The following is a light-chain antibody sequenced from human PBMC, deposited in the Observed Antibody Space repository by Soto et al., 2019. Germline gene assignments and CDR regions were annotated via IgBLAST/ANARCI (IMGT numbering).Light chain of an antibody. CDR1: SSDVVGYNY. CDR2: DVD. CDR3: TSYTIINTVV. Sequence: QSVLTQPASVSGSPGQSITISCTGTSSDVVGYNYVSWYQQHPGKAPKLMIYDVDVRPSGVSNRFSGSKSGNTASLTISGLQTQDEADYYCTSYTIINTVVFGGGTQLTVL. V-gene: IGLV2-14*03. J-gene: IGLJ7*01.